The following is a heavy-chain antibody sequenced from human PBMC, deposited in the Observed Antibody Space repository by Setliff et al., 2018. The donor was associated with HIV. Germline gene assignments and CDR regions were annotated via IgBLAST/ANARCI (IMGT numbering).Heavy chain of an antibody. CDR2: IKQDGSEK. J-gene: IGHJ4*02. CDR1: GFTFSSYW. Sequence: GGSLRLSCAASGFTFSSYWMSWVRQAPGKGLEWVANIKQDGSEKYYVDSVKGRFTISRDNAQNSLYLQMNSLGAEDTAVYYCAKDPNMYSSGWYGYWGQGTRVTVSS. V-gene: IGHV3-7*01. CDR3: AKDPNMYSSGWYGY. D-gene: IGHD6-19*01.